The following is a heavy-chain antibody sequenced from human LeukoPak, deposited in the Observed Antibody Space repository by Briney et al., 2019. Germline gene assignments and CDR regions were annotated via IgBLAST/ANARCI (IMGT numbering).Heavy chain of an antibody. J-gene: IGHJ4*02. CDR2: IYYTGST. D-gene: IGHD6-6*01. Sequence: SETLSLTCSVSGGSLSGYYWSWIRQPPGKGLEWIGYIYYTGSTNYNPSLTSRVTMSVDSSKNQLSLNLTSVTAADTAVYYCARWGSIAVARFDYWGQGTLVTVSS. CDR3: ARWGSIAVARFDY. V-gene: IGHV4-59*01. CDR1: GGSLSGYY.